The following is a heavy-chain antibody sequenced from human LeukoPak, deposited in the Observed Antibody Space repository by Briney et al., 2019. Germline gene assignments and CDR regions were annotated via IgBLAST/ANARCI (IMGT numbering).Heavy chain of an antibody. CDR1: GGSISSYY. Sequence: SETLSLTCTVSGGSISSYYWSWIRQPPGKGLEWIGSIYYSGSTNYNPSLKSRVTISADTPKNQFSLKLSSVTAPDTAVYYCARLYYYGSGSYLDYWGQGTLVTVSS. CDR3: ARLYYYGSGSYLDY. V-gene: IGHV4-59*01. J-gene: IGHJ4*02. CDR2: IYYSGST. D-gene: IGHD3-10*01.